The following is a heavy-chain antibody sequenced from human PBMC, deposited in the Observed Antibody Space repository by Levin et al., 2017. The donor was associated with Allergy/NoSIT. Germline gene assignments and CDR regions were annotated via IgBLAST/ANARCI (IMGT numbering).Heavy chain of an antibody. D-gene: IGHD6-6*01. J-gene: IGHJ6*02. V-gene: IGHV3-33*01. CDR3: ARVGGSPPYSSSSLGVYYGMDV. CDR2: IWYDGSNK. CDR1: GFTFSSYG. Sequence: TGGSLRLSCAASGFTFSSYGMHWVRQAPGKGLEWVAVIWYDGSNKYYADSVKGRFTISRDNSKNTLYLQMNSLRAEDTAVYYCARVGGSPPYSSSSLGVYYGMDVWGQGTTVTVSS.